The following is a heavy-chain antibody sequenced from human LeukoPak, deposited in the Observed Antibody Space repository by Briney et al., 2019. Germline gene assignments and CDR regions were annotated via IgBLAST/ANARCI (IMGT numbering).Heavy chain of an antibody. D-gene: IGHD3-10*01. CDR2: INPNSGGT. CDR3: ASCPAGVVEGRMVRGLLYYYYYMDV. V-gene: IGHV1-2*02. Sequence: GASVKVSCKASGYTFTGYYMHWVRQAPGQGLEWMGWINPNSGGTNYAQKFQGRVTMTRDTSISTAYMELSSLRSEDTAVYYCASCPAGVVEGRMVRGLLYYYYYMDVWGKGTTVTVSS. J-gene: IGHJ6*03. CDR1: GYTFTGYY.